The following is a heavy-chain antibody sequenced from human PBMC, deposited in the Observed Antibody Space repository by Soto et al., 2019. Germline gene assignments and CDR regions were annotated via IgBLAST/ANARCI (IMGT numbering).Heavy chain of an antibody. V-gene: IGHV4-34*01. J-gene: IGHJ6*01. CDR3: ARARFSQWSQDYYGLDV. D-gene: IGHD3-3*01. CDR2: INHSGSP. CDR1: VVSLSTYF. Sequence: PSETLCVTCGLSVSLPVVSLSTYFWTWIRQPPGKGLEWIGEINHSGSPNYSPSLRGRVTISLDTSKKQFSLNLSSVTAADTAVYFCARARFSQWSQDYYGLDVWGQGTTVTVSS.